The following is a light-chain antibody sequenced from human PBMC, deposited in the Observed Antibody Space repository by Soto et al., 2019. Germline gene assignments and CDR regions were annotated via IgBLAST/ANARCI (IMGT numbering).Light chain of an antibody. CDR1: QSVSSY. J-gene: IGKJ4*01. V-gene: IGKV3-11*01. CDR3: QQRSNWPPLT. CDR2: DAS. Sequence: EIVLTQSPATLSLSPGERATLSCRASQSVSSYLAWYQQKPGQAPRLLIYDASNRATGIPARFSGSGSGTDFTLKISRLEPEDFAFYYCQQRSNWPPLTFGGGTKVEIK.